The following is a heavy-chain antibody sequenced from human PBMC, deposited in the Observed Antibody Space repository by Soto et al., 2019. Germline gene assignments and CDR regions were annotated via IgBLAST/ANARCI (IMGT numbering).Heavy chain of an antibody. D-gene: IGHD4-17*01. Sequence: PGGSLRLSCAASGFTFSSYAMSWVRQAPGKGLEWVSAISGSGGRTYYAESVKGRFTISRDNSKNTLYLQMNSLRAEDTAVYYCAKTLDDYGDPKYYYYYYMDVWGKGTTVTVSS. CDR2: ISGSGGRT. CDR3: AKTLDDYGDPKYYYYYYMDV. CDR1: GFTFSSYA. V-gene: IGHV3-23*01. J-gene: IGHJ6*03.